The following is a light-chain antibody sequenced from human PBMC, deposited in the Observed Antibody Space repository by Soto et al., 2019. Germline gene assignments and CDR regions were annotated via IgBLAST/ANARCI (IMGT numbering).Light chain of an antibody. Sequence: ENVLTQSPGTLSLSPGERATLSCRASQSVTSNYLAWYQQTPGQAPRLLIYGASYRATGIPDRFSGSGSGTDFTLTISRLEPEDFAVYYCQQYGTSPLYTFGQGTKLEI. CDR2: GAS. V-gene: IGKV3-20*01. J-gene: IGKJ2*01. CDR1: QSVTSNY. CDR3: QQYGTSPLYT.